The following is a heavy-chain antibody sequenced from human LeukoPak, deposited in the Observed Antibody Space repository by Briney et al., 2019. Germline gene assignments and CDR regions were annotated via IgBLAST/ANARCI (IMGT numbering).Heavy chain of an antibody. Sequence: PSETLSLTCAVYGGSFSGYYWSWIRQPPGKGLEWIGEINHSGSTNYNPSLKSRVTISVDTSKNQFSLKLSSVTAADTAVYYCARQQALRYFDWSPREASSYFDYWGQGTLVTVSS. J-gene: IGHJ4*02. CDR3: ARQQALRYFDWSPREASSYFDY. V-gene: IGHV4-34*01. D-gene: IGHD3-9*01. CDR1: GGSFSGYY. CDR2: INHSGST.